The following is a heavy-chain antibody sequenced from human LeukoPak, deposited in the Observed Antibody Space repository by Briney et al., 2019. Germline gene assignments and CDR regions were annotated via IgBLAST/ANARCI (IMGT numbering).Heavy chain of an antibody. D-gene: IGHD3-22*01. Sequence: SETLSLTCTVSGGSISTYYWGWIRQPPGKGLEWIGSICYSGSTYYNPSLKSRVTISVDTSKNQFSLKLSSVTAADTAVYYCARRALRYYDSSGYPSYYYGMDVWGQGTTVTVSS. CDR3: ARRALRYYDSSGYPSYYYGMDV. CDR1: GGSISTYY. CDR2: ICYSGST. J-gene: IGHJ6*02. V-gene: IGHV4-39*01.